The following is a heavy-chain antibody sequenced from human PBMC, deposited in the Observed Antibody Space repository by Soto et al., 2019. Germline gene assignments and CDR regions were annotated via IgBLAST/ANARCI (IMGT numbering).Heavy chain of an antibody. D-gene: IGHD3-9*01. CDR3: ATSYDTGFDP. V-gene: IGHV1-18*04. CDR1: GYPFIKYG. Sequence: QLQLVQSAAEVKKPGASVRVSCKAYGYPFIKYGISWIRQAPEQGLEWMGWIKVDSGYTNYAQKFQGRVTMTADKSSDTAFMELRSLRLDDTAVYFCATSYDTGFDPWGQGTLVSASS. J-gene: IGHJ5*02. CDR2: IKVDSGYT.